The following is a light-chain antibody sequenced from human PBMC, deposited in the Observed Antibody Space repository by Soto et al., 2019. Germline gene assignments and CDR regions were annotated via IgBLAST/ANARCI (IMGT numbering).Light chain of an antibody. J-gene: IGKJ1*01. CDR2: DAS. Sequence: EIVMTQSPLTLSVSPGERATLSCRASQSVTSHLAWFQQKPGQAPRLLIYDASATATGIPGRFSGSGFGTEFTLTISSLQSEDSAVYYCQQYNKWPRTFGQGTKVEIK. CDR1: QSVTSH. CDR3: QQYNKWPRT. V-gene: IGKV3-15*01.